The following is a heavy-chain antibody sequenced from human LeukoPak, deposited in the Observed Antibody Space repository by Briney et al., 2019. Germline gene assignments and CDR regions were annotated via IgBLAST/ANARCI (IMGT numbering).Heavy chain of an antibody. Sequence: PGGSLRLSCAASGFSFSKNAMTWVRQAPGKGLEWVSGISVSGGSTNYADSVKGRFTISRDNSENTLYLQMHSLRALSSDVSYCAKSTYFDSGCYYFFDYWGQGALVTVSS. D-gene: IGHD3-22*01. CDR1: GFSFSKNA. CDR2: ISVSGGST. J-gene: IGHJ4*02. V-gene: IGHV3-23*01. CDR3: AKSTYFDSGCYYFFDY.